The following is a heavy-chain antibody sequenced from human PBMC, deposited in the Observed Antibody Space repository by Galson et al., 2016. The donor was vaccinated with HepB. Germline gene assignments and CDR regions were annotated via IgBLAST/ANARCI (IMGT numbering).Heavy chain of an antibody. V-gene: IGHV3-74*03. Sequence: SLRLSCAASGFTFSTYWMHWVRQSPGMGLVWVSRISSDGLTTTYADSVKGRFTISRDNAKNTLYLQMNSLRAEDTAVYYCARGGSRPIDYWGQGTLVTVSS. D-gene: IGHD1-26*01. CDR3: ARGGSRPIDY. CDR1: GFTFSTYW. J-gene: IGHJ4*02. CDR2: ISSDGLTT.